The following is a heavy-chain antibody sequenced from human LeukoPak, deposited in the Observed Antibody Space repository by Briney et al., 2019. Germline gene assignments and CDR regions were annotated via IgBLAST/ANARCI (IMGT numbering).Heavy chain of an antibody. CDR2: IIPIFGTA. CDR3: ARLLPVRYNWFDP. V-gene: IGHV1-69*01. Sequence: ASVKVSCKASGGTFSSYAISWVRQAPGQGLEWMGGIIPIFGTANYAQKFQGRVTITADESTSTAYMELSSLRSEDTAVYYCARLLPVRYNWFDPWGQGTLVTVSS. J-gene: IGHJ5*02. D-gene: IGHD2-21*01. CDR1: GGTFSSYA.